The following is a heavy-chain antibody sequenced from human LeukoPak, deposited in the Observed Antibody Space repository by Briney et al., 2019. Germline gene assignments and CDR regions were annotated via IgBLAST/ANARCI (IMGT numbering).Heavy chain of an antibody. CDR1: GGTFSSYA. D-gene: IGHD6-6*01. Sequence: GASVKVSCKASGGTFSSYAISWVRQAPGRGLEWMGGIIPIFGTANYAQKFQGRVTITADESTSTAYMELSSLRSEDTAVYYCARTAARPYFDYWGQGTLVTVSS. J-gene: IGHJ4*02. CDR2: IIPIFGTA. V-gene: IGHV1-69*13. CDR3: ARTAARPYFDY.